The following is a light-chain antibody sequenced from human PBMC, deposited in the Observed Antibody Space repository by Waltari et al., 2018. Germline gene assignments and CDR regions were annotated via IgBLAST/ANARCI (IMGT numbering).Light chain of an antibody. CDR3: QKYDTVPWT. Sequence: DIQVTQSPSSLSASVGDRVTITCRATHGIRNYLAWYQQKPGKVPKLLIYAASTLGSGVPSRFSGSGGGTDFTLTISSLQPEDFATYYCQKYDTVPWTVGQGTKVEV. J-gene: IGKJ1*01. V-gene: IGKV1-27*01. CDR1: HGIRNY. CDR2: AAS.